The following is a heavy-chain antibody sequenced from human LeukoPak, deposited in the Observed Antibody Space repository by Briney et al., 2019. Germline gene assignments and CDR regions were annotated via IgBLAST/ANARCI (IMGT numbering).Heavy chain of an antibody. CDR3: ARKIRPIAARPWWFDP. CDR2: INHSGST. D-gene: IGHD6-6*01. CDR1: GLTFSNAW. V-gene: IGHV4-34*01. Sequence: GSLRLSCAASGLTFSNAWMSWVRQAPGKGLEWIGEINHSGSTNYNPSLKSRVTISVDTSKNQFSLKLSSVTAADTAVYYCARKIRPIAARPWWFDPRGQGTLVTVSS. J-gene: IGHJ5*02.